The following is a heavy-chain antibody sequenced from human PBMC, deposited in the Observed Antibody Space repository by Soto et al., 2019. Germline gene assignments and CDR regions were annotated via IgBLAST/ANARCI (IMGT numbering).Heavy chain of an antibody. V-gene: IGHV4-34*01. CDR3: ARDKITGPFDY. CDR2: INHSGST. CDR1: GGSFSGYY. Sequence: PSETLCLTCAVYGGSFSGYYWTWIRQPPGTGLEWIGEINHSGSTNYNPSLKSRVTISVDTSKNQFSLKLTSVTAADTAVYYCARDKITGPFDYWGQGTLVTVS. D-gene: IGHD2-8*02. J-gene: IGHJ4*02.